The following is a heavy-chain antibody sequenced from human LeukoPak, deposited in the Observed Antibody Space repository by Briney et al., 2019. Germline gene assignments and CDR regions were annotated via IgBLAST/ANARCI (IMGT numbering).Heavy chain of an antibody. CDR3: TNGVLGGTQSVSAGLGS. CDR2: ISYDGSYK. CDR1: GFTFSNYG. V-gene: IGHV3-30*18. D-gene: IGHD2-8*01. J-gene: IGHJ4*02. Sequence: GGSLRLSCVASGFTFSNYGMHWVRQAPGKGLEWVAVISYDGSYKYYADSVKGRFTISRDNSKNTLYLQMNSLTAEDTAVYYWTNGVLGGTQSVSAGLGSWGQGTLVTVSS.